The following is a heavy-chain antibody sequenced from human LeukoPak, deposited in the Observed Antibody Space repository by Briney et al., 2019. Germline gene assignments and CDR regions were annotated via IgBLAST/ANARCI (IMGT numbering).Heavy chain of an antibody. CDR1: GFTFSSYS. J-gene: IGHJ6*02. Sequence: GGSLRLSCAASGFTFSSYSMNWVRQAPGKGLEWVSGISGGGVTTYYADSVKGRFTISRDNSKNTLYLRMNSLRADDTAIYYCARNQQLGGHSYYYYGMDVWGQGTTVTVSS. V-gene: IGHV3-23*01. CDR2: ISGGGVTT. D-gene: IGHD3-16*01. CDR3: ARNQQLGGHSYYYYGMDV.